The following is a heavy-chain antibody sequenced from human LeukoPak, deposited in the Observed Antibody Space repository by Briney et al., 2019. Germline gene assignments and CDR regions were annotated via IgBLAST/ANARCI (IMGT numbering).Heavy chain of an antibody. J-gene: IGHJ4*02. V-gene: IGHV3-49*04. CDR1: GFTFGDYA. CDR2: IRSKAYGGTT. D-gene: IGHD3-10*01. CDR3: TRPRRVRGVIGDFDY. Sequence: GGSLRLSCTASGFTFGDYAMSWVRQAPGKGPEWVGFIRSKAYGGTTEYAASVKGRFTISRDDSKSIAYLQMNRLKTEDTAVYYCTRPRRVRGVIGDFDYWGQGTLVTVSS.